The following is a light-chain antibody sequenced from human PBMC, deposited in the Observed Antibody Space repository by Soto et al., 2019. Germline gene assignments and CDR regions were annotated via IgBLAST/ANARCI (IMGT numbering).Light chain of an antibody. V-gene: IGKV2-28*01. CDR2: LGS. J-gene: IGKJ2*01. CDR3: MQALQTPYT. CDR1: QRLLHSNGNHF. Sequence: EIVMTQSPPSLTVTPGEPASISCRSSQRLLHSNGNHFLDWYLQKPGQSPQLLIYLGSYRASVVPDRVSGSGAGTDFTLKITRVEAEDVGIYYGMQALQTPYTFGQGTKLEIK.